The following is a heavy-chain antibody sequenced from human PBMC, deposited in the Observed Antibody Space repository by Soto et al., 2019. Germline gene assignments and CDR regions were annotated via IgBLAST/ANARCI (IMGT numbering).Heavy chain of an antibody. Sequence: GGSLRLSCAASGFTFSSYWMSWVRQAPGKGLEWVANIKQDGSEKYYVDSVKGRFTISRDNAKNSLYLQMNSLRAEDTAVYYCARVFLIKGIAAAGTFDYWGQGTLVTVSS. V-gene: IGHV3-7*05. CDR2: IKQDGSEK. CDR1: GFTFSSYW. D-gene: IGHD6-13*01. CDR3: ARVFLIKGIAAAGTFDY. J-gene: IGHJ4*02.